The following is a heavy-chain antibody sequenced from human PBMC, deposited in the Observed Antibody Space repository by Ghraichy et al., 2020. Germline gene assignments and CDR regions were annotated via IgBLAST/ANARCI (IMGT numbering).Heavy chain of an antibody. J-gene: IGHJ6*02. Sequence: GGSLRLSCAASGFTFSSYWMHWVRQAPGKGLVWVSRINSDGSSTSYADSVKGRFTISRDKAKNTRYLQMNSLRAEDTAVYYWASPAALLGMDVWGQGTTVTVSS. V-gene: IGHV3-74*01. CDR2: INSDGSST. CDR1: GFTFSSYW. CDR3: ASPAALLGMDV. D-gene: IGHD2-2*01.